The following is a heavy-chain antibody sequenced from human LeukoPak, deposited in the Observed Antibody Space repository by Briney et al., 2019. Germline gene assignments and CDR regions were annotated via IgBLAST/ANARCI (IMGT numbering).Heavy chain of an antibody. CDR2: ISGSGGST. J-gene: IGHJ4*02. D-gene: IGHD3-10*01. Sequence: GGSLRLSCAASGFTFSSYAMSWVRQAPGKGLEGVSAISGSGGSTYYAASVKRRFTISRDNSKNTLYLQMNSLRAEDTAVYYCAKAYEGVVRGFDYWGQGTLVTVSS. CDR1: GFTFSSYA. V-gene: IGHV3-23*01. CDR3: AKAYEGVVRGFDY.